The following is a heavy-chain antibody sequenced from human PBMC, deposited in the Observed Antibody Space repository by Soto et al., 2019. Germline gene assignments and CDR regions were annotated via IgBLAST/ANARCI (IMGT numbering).Heavy chain of an antibody. J-gene: IGHJ5*02. D-gene: IGHD3-10*01. CDR3: ARDLEPHSMGYNWFDP. CDR2: ISYDGSNK. CDR1: GFTFSSYA. Sequence: PGGSLRLSCAASGFTFSSYAMHWVRQAPGKGLERVAVISYDGSNKYYADSVKGRFTISRDNSKNTLYLQMNSLRAEDTAVYYCARDLEPHSMGYNWFDPWGQGTLVTVSS. V-gene: IGHV3-30-3*01.